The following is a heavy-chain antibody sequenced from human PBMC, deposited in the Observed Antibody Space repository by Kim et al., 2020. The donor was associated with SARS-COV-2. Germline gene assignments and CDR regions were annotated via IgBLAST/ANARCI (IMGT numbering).Heavy chain of an antibody. Sequence: GGSLRLSCAASGFTFSNYGMHWVRQAPGKGLEWVTFISYDGSNKYYADSVKGRFTISRDNSKNTLYLQMNSLRAEDTAVYYCAKRVVPDMVWGMDYFDYWGQGTLVTVSS. D-gene: IGHD3-16*01. V-gene: IGHV3-30*18. CDR2: ISYDGSNK. J-gene: IGHJ4*02. CDR3: AKRVVPDMVWGMDYFDY. CDR1: GFTFSNYG.